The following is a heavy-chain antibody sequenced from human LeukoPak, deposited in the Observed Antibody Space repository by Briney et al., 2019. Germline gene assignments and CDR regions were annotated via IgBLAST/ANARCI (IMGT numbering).Heavy chain of an antibody. D-gene: IGHD6-13*01. V-gene: IGHV4-34*01. CDR2: INHSGST. CDR1: GGSFSGYY. J-gene: IGHJ6*03. CDR3: ARVKSSSWGLYYYYMDV. Sequence: SETLSLTCAVYGGSFSGYYWSWIRQPPGKGLKWIGEINHSGSTNYNPSLKSRVTISVDTSKNQFSLKLSSVTAADTAVYYCARVKSSSWGLYYYYMDVWGKGTTVTVSS.